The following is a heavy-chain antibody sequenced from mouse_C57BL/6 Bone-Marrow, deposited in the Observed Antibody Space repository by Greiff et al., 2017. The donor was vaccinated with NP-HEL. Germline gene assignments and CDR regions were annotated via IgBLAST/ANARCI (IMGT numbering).Heavy chain of an antibody. Sequence: EVQVVESEGGLVQPGSSMKLSCTASGFTFSDYYMAWVRQVPEKGLEWVANINYDGSSTYYLDSLKSRFIISRDNAKNILYLQMSSLKSEDTATYYCARDAGTYGKGGYFDVWGTGTTVTVSS. D-gene: IGHD2-1*01. CDR2: INYDGSST. V-gene: IGHV5-16*01. CDR3: ARDAGTYGKGGYFDV. J-gene: IGHJ1*03. CDR1: GFTFSDYY.